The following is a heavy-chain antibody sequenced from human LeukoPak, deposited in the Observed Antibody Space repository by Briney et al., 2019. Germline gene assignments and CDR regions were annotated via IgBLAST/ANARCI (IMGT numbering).Heavy chain of an antibody. CDR3: AKPYKYGVRDVHFDY. V-gene: IGHV3-30*18. Sequence: PGGSLRLSCAASAFTFSSYGMHWVRQAPGKGLGWVAAISNDGSSEYYADSVKGRFTISRDNSKNTLYLQMNSLRAEDTAVYYCAKPYKYGVRDVHFDYWGQGTLVTVSS. CDR2: ISNDGSSE. J-gene: IGHJ4*02. CDR1: AFTFSSYG. D-gene: IGHD5-24*01.